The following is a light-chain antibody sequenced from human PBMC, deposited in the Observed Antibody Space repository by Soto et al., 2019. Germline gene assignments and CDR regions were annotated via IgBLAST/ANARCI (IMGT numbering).Light chain of an antibody. Sequence: EIVLTQSPGTLSLSPGERATLSCRASQSVSSSYLDWYQQKPGQARRLRIFGASLRSTGIPDRFSGSGSGTDFTLTISRLEPEDFAVYYCQQYGSSPLTFGGGTQVEIK. CDR1: QSVSSSY. CDR2: GAS. J-gene: IGKJ4*01. CDR3: QQYGSSPLT. V-gene: IGKV3-20*01.